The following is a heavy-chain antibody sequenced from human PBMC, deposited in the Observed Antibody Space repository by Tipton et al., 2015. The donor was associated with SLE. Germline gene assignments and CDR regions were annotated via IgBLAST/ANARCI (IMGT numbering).Heavy chain of an antibody. D-gene: IGHD3/OR15-3a*01. CDR1: GDSITTDSDY. CDR2: IYYSGTT. J-gene: IGHJ4*02. V-gene: IGHV4-39*07. Sequence: TLSLTCTVSGDSITTDSDYWGWIRQPPGKGLEWIGNIYYSGTTYYNSSLKSRVTISADTSKNQFSLRLSSVTAADTAVYYCARLPSFWTGDYFDYWGQGSLVTVSS. CDR3: ARLPSFWTGDYFDY.